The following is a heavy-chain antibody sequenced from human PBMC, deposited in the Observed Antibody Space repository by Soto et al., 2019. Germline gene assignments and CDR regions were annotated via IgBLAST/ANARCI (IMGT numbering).Heavy chain of an antibody. CDR2: IIPIFGTA. CDR3: ARDMGYGDYWGDFAYYGMDV. CDR1: GGTFSSYA. J-gene: IGHJ6*02. V-gene: IGHV1-69*13. D-gene: IGHD4-17*01. Sequence: SVKVSCKASGGTFSSYAISWVRQAPGQGLEWMGGIIPIFGTANYAQKFQGRVTITADESTSTAYMELSSLRSEDTAVYYCARDMGYGDYWGDFAYYGMDVWGQGTTVTVSS.